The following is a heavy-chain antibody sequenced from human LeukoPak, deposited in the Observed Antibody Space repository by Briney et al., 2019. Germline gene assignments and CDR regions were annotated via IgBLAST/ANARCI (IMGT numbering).Heavy chain of an antibody. Sequence: GGSLRLSCAVSGFTLSNHAASWVRQVPGKGLEWVSIVVGTGGTWYADAVKGRFVLSRDNSKNTLYLQMNSLRAEDTAVYYCAREAAAGNFDYWGQGTLVTVSS. CDR1: GFTLSNHA. V-gene: IGHV3-53*01. CDR3: AREAAAGNFDY. D-gene: IGHD6-13*01. CDR2: VVGTGGT. J-gene: IGHJ4*02.